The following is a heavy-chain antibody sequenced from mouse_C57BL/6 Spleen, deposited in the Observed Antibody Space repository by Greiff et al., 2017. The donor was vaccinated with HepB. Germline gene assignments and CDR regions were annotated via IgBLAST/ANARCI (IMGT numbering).Heavy chain of an antibody. D-gene: IGHD1-1*01. J-gene: IGHJ3*01. CDR1: GYTFTSYW. CDR3: TRGDGSSYEGFAY. Sequence: EVHLVESGTVLARPGASVKMSCKTSGYTFTSYWMHWVKQRPGQGLEWIGAIYPGNSDTSYNQKFKGKAKLTAVTSASTAYMELSSLTNEDSEVYYCTRGDGSSYEGFAYWGQGTLVTVSA. V-gene: IGHV1-5*01. CDR2: IYPGNSDT.